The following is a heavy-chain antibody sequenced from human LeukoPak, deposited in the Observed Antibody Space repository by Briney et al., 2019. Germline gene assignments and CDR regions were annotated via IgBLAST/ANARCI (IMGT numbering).Heavy chain of an antibody. CDR2: ISSSGSTI. CDR1: GFTFSDYY. Sequence: GGSLRLSCAASGFTFSDYYMSWIRQAPGKGLEWVSYISSSGSTIYYADSVKGRFTISRDNAKNSLYLQMNSLRAEDTAVYYCARARRDYDFWSGYRTEDYYYYYYMDVWGKGTTVTVSS. CDR3: ARARRDYDFWSGYRTEDYYYYYYMDV. D-gene: IGHD3-3*01. J-gene: IGHJ6*03. V-gene: IGHV3-11*04.